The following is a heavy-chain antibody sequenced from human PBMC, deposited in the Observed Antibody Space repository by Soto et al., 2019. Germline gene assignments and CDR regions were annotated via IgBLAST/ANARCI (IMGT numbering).Heavy chain of an antibody. D-gene: IGHD3-10*01. V-gene: IGHV3-11*01. CDR3: ASLYGSGSYFGYYYGMDV. CDR1: GFTFSDYY. Sequence: QVPLVESGGGLVKPGGSLRLSCAASGFTFSDYYMSWIRQAPGKGLEWVSYISSSGSTIYYADSVKGRFTISRDNAKNSRYLQMNSLRAEDTAVYYCASLYGSGSYFGYYYGMDVWGRGTTVTVSS. CDR2: ISSSGSTI. J-gene: IGHJ6*02.